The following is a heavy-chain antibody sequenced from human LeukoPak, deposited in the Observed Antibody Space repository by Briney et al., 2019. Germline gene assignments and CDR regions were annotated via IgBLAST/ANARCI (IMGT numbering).Heavy chain of an antibody. CDR2: INPYSGGT. CDR3: ARESDRSGYYYPFDP. Sequence: ASVKVSCKVSGYTFTGYYLHWVRQAPGPGLEWMGLINPYSGGTNYAQKFQGRVTMTRETSISTAYMELSRLRSDDTAVYYCARESDRSGYYYPFDPWGQGTLVTVSS. J-gene: IGHJ5*02. CDR1: GYTFTGYY. D-gene: IGHD3-22*01. V-gene: IGHV1-2*02.